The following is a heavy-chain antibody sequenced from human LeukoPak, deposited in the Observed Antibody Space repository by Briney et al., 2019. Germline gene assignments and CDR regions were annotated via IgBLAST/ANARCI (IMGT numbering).Heavy chain of an antibody. J-gene: IGHJ6*02. V-gene: IGHV1-18*01. CDR2: ISAYNGNT. Sequence: GASVNLSCKASGYTFTSYGISWVRQAPGQGLEWMGWISAYNGNTNYAQKLQGRVTMTTDTSTSTAYMELRSLRSDDTAVYYCARDYSGSDCSGGSCYFSERNYYYYYGMDVWGQGTTVTVSS. CDR3: ARDYSGSDCSGGSCYFSERNYYYYYGMDV. CDR1: GYTFTSYG. D-gene: IGHD2-15*01.